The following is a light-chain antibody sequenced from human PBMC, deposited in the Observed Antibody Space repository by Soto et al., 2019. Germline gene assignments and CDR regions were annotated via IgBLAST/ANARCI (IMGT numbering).Light chain of an antibody. CDR3: QQRNNWPLT. V-gene: IGKV3-11*01. CDR1: QSVGAA. CDR2: DVS. J-gene: IGKJ4*01. Sequence: EIVLTQSPATLSLSPGDRATLSCRASQSVGAALGWYQQKRGQPPRLLIYDVSNRATAIPARFSGSGSGTDFTLTISRIETAHFAVYYCQQRNNWPLTLGGGTKA.